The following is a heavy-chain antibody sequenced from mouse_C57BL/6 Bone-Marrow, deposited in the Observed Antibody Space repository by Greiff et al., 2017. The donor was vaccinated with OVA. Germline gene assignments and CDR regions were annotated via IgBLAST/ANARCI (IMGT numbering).Heavy chain of an antibody. CDR1: GYTFTSYG. CDR2: IYPRSGNT. D-gene: IGHD2-4*01. J-gene: IGHJ3*01. Sequence: VMLVESGAELARPGASVKLSCKASGYTFTSYGISWVKQRTGQGLEWIGEIYPRSGNTYYTEKFKGKATLTADKSSSTAYMELRSLTSEDSAVYFCARSADYDGAYWGQGTLVTVSA. CDR3: ARSADYDGAY. V-gene: IGHV1-81*01.